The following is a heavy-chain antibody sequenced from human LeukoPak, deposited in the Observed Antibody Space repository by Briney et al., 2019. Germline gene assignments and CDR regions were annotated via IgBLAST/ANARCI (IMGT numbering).Heavy chain of an antibody. J-gene: IGHJ4*02. CDR2: ISGSGGST. CDR1: GFTFSSYA. D-gene: IGHD3-22*01. Sequence: GGSLRLSCAASGFTFSSYAMSWVSQARGKGLEWVSAISGSGGSTYYADSVKGRFTISRDNSKNTLYLQMNSLRAEDTAVYYCPKGSIVEIDYWGQGTLVTVSS. CDR3: PKGSIVEIDY. V-gene: IGHV3-23*01.